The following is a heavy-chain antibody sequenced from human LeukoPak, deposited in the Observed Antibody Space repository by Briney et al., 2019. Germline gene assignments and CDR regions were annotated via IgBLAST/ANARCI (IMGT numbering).Heavy chain of an antibody. D-gene: IGHD4-17*01. V-gene: IGHV6-1*01. CDR1: GDSVSSNSAA. CDR3: ARDVLTTADYYYGMDV. J-gene: IGHJ6*02. CDR2: TYYRSKWYN. Sequence: SQTLSLTCAISGDSVSSNSAAWNWTRQSPSRGLEWLGRTYYRSKWYNDYAVSVKSRITINPDTSKNQFSLQLNSVTPEDTAVYYCARDVLTTADYYYGMDVWGQGTTVTVSS.